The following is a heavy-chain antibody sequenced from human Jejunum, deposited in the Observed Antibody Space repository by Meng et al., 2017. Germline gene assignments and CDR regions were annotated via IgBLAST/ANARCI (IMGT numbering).Heavy chain of an antibody. Sequence: QVCSPGVVNPPEPLFLTCIASGDSFSGYYWSWIRQPAGKGLEWIGRIYTSGSTNYNPSLKSRVTMSVDTSKNQFSLKLNSVTAADTAVYYCARGHPRMSGSYGWFDPWGQGTLVTVSS. CDR2: IYTSGST. CDR1: GDSFSGYY. J-gene: IGHJ5*02. D-gene: IGHD1-26*01. V-gene: IGHV4-4*07. CDR3: ARGHPRMSGSYGWFDP.